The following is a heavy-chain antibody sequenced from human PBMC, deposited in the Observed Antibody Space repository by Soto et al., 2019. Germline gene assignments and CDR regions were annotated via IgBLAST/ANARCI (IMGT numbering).Heavy chain of an antibody. CDR3: ARHVWAAYQVWSGHLDYFDY. CDR1: GDSISSSSYY. Sequence: SETLSLTCTVSGDSISSSSYYWGWIRQPPGKGLEWIGSIYNIGSTYYNPSLKSRVTISVDTSKNQFSLKLISVTSADTAVYYCARHVWAAYQVWSGHLDYFDYWGQGTLVTVSS. V-gene: IGHV4-39*01. J-gene: IGHJ4*02. D-gene: IGHD3-3*01. CDR2: IYNIGST.